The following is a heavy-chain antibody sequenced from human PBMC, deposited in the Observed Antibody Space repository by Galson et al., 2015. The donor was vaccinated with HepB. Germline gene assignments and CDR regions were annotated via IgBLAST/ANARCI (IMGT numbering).Heavy chain of an antibody. CDR3: ARDRSFMVRGVIINYYGMDV. D-gene: IGHD3-10*01. J-gene: IGHJ6*02. V-gene: IGHV6-1*01. CDR2: TYYRSKWYN. CDR1: EDSVSSNNAA. Sequence: CAISEDSVSSNNAAWNWIRQSPSRGLEWLGRTYYRSKWYNEYALSVKSRITINPDTSQNQYSLQLNSVTPEDTAVYYCARDRSFMVRGVIINYYGMDVWGQGTTVTVSS.